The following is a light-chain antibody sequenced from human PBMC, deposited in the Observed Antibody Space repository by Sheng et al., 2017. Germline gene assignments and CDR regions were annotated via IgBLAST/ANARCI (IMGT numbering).Light chain of an antibody. CDR3: QHRRSWPLT. J-gene: IGKJ4*02. CDR1: RSVSTY. CDR2: DTS. V-gene: IGKV3-11*01. Sequence: EIVLTQSPATLSLSPGERATLSCRASRSVSTYLAWYQQKPGQAPRLLIYDTSNRATGVPVRFSGSGSRTDFSLTISSLEPEDAAIYYCQHRRSWPLTFGGGPRWRS.